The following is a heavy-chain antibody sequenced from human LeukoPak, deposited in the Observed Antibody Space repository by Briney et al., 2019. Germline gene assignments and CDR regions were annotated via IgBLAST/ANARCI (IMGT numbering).Heavy chain of an antibody. D-gene: IGHD4-11*01. V-gene: IGHV5-51*01. CDR1: GYSFTSYW. CDR3: ARQSDYGNQKGAPVDY. Sequence: GESLKISCKGSGYSFTSYWIGWVRQMPGKGLEWMGIIYPGDSDTRYSPSFQGQVTISADKSISTAYLQWSSLKASDTAMYYCARQSDYGNQKGAPVDYWGQGTLVTVSS. CDR2: IYPGDSDT. J-gene: IGHJ4*02.